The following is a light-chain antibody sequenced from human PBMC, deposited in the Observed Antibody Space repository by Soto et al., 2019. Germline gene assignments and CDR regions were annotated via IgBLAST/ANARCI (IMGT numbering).Light chain of an antibody. V-gene: IGLV2-8*01. CDR1: SSDVGGYNY. CDR2: EVS. J-gene: IGLJ2*01. CDR3: SSYAGSNIVV. Sequence: QYVLTQPPSASGSPGQSVTISCTGTSSDVGGYNYVSWYQHHPGKAPKLMIYEVSKRPSGVPDRFSGSKSGNTASLTVSGLQAEDEADYYCSSYAGSNIVVFGGGTKLTVL.